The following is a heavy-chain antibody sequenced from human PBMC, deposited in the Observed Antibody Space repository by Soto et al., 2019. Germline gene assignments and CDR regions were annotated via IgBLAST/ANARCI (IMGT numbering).Heavy chain of an antibody. CDR3: ARGTTTFYDFWSGTFDY. V-gene: IGHV1-46*03. CDR2: INPSGGST. Sequence: QVQLVQSGAEVKKPGASVKVSCKASGYTYTSYYMHWVRQAPGQGLEWMGIINPSGGSTSYEQKFQGRVTMTRDTSTSTVYMELSSLRSEDTAVYYCARGTTTFYDFWSGTFDYWGQGTLVTVSS. CDR1: GYTYTSYY. D-gene: IGHD3-3*01. J-gene: IGHJ4*02.